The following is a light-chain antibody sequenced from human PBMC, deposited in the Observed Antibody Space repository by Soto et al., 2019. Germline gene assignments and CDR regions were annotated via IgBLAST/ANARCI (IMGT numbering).Light chain of an antibody. CDR2: DAS. J-gene: IGKJ1*01. CDR3: QQDNTYPWT. Sequence: DIQMTQSPATLSASVGDRVTITCRASQSISSWLAWYQQKPGKVPKLLIDDASSLESGVPSRFSGSGSGTEFTLTISSLQPDDLATYYCQQDNTYPWTFGQGTKVDIK. CDR1: QSISSW. V-gene: IGKV1-5*01.